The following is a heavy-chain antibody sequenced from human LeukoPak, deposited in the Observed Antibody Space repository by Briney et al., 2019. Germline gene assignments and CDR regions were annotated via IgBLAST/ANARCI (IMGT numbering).Heavy chain of an antibody. D-gene: IGHD3-22*01. CDR3: ARVHDYYDSSGYYYYYYGMDV. J-gene: IGHJ6*02. Sequence: GASVKVSCKASGYTFTSYGISWVRQAPGQGLEWMGWISAYNGNTNYAQKLQGRVTMTTDTSTSTAYRELRSLRSDDTAVYYCARVHDYYDSSGYYYYYYGMDVWGQGTTVTVSS. V-gene: IGHV1-18*01. CDR2: ISAYNGNT. CDR1: GYTFTSYG.